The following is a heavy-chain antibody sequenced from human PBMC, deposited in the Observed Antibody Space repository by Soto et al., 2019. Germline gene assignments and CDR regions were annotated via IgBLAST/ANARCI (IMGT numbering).Heavy chain of an antibody. CDR2: ISAYNGNT. Sequence: QVQLVQSGAEVKKPGASVKVSCKASGYTFTSYGISWVRQAPGQGLEWMGWISAYNGNTNYAQKLQGRVTMTTDISTSTAYMELRSLRSDDTAIYYCARDSPGVQLKILADAFDIWGQGTMVTASS. D-gene: IGHD1-1*01. J-gene: IGHJ3*02. CDR1: GYTFTSYG. CDR3: ARDSPGVQLKILADAFDI. V-gene: IGHV1-18*01.